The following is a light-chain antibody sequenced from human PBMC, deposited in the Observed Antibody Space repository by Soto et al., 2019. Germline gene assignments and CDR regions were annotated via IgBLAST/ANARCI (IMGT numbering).Light chain of an antibody. CDR2: DVS. V-gene: IGLV2-14*01. CDR3: SSYMRTSTVV. CDR1: SSDVGGYNH. J-gene: IGLJ2*01. Sequence: QSALTQPASVSGSPGQSITISCTGTSSDVGGYNHVSWYQQHPGKAPKLMIYDVSNRPSGISNRFSGSKSGNTASLTISGLQDEDEADDYCSSYMRTSTVVFGGGTKLTVL.